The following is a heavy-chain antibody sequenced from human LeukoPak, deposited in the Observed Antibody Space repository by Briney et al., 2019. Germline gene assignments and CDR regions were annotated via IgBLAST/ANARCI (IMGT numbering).Heavy chain of an antibody. CDR1: GFTFSSYA. D-gene: IGHD6-13*01. Sequence: GGSLRLSCTASGFTFSSYAIIWVRQAPGKGLVWVSRINSDGYSTSYADFVKGRFTISRENAKNTLYLQMNSLSAEDTAVYYCARHRSSSWPVFGYYYYYRDVWGKGTTVTVSS. CDR2: INSDGYST. V-gene: IGHV3-74*01. J-gene: IGHJ6*03. CDR3: ARHRSSSWPVFGYYYYYRDV.